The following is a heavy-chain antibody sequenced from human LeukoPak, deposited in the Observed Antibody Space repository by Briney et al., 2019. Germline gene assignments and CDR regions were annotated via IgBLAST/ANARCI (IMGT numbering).Heavy chain of an antibody. Sequence: SETLSLTCTVSGGSISSYYWSWIRQAPGKGLEGIGYIYYTGSSKYNASVQSRVTISVNTSKNQFSLKVSSVTAADTAVYYCARLRPSIGAAGTFDYWGQGTLVTVSS. D-gene: IGHD6-13*01. CDR2: IYYTGSS. J-gene: IGHJ4*02. CDR3: ARLRPSIGAAGTFDY. V-gene: IGHV4-59*08. CDR1: GGSISSYY.